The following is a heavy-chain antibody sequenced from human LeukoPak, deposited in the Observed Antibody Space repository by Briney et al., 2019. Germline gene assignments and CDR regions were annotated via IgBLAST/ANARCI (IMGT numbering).Heavy chain of an antibody. CDR2: IRYDGSNK. CDR1: GFTLSSYG. Sequence: GGSLRLSCAASGFTLSSYGMHWVRQAPGKGLEWVAFIRYDGSNKYYADSVKGRFTISRGNSKNTLYLQMNSLRAEDTAVYYCGSGYNWFDPWGQGTLVTVSS. CDR3: GSGYNWFDP. D-gene: IGHD5-12*01. V-gene: IGHV3-30*02. J-gene: IGHJ5*02.